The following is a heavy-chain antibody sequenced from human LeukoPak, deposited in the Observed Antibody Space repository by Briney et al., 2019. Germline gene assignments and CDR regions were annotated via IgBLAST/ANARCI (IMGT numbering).Heavy chain of an antibody. Sequence: GGSLRLSCAASGFTFSSYAMHWVRQAPGKGLEWVAVISYDGSNKYYADSVKGRFTISRDNSKNTLYLQMNSLRAEDTAVYYCAREYYDSSGYAPYFDYWGQGTLVTVSS. J-gene: IGHJ4*02. CDR3: AREYYDSSGYAPYFDY. D-gene: IGHD3-22*01. V-gene: IGHV3-30-3*01. CDR1: GFTFSSYA. CDR2: ISYDGSNK.